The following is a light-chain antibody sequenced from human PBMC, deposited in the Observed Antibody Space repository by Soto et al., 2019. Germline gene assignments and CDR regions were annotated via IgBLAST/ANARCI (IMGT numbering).Light chain of an antibody. Sequence: DIQMTQSPSSLAASVGDRVTITCRASQGIIAYLAWYQQKPGKAPKLLIYAASTLQSGAPSRFSGSGAGTDVTLTSSSLQPEDVATYYCQTYNRAPRTFGQGTKVEIK. CDR1: QGIIAY. CDR2: AAS. J-gene: IGKJ1*01. CDR3: QTYNRAPRT. V-gene: IGKV1-27*01.